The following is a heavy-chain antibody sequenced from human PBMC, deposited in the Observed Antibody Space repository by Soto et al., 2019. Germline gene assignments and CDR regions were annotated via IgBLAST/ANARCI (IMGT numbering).Heavy chain of an antibody. Sequence: ETLSLTCSVSGGTIGDYSWNWIRQPPGKGLEWLGYIFYRGETKYNPSHSLWSRVPISTSNNKVSLTLTSVTAADTAVYFCARGSNSTFEGPIVWGPGTLVTVSS. CDR2: IFYRGET. V-gene: IGHV4-59*13. J-gene: IGHJ4*02. CDR1: GGTIGDYS. D-gene: IGHD2-2*01. CDR3: ARGSNSTFEGPIV.